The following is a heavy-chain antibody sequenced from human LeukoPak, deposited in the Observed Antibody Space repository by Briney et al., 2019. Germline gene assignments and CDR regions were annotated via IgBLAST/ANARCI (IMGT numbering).Heavy chain of an antibody. CDR2: ISAYNGNT. Sequence: ASVKVSCKASGYTFTTYGISWVRQAPGQGLEWMGWISAYNGNTNYAQKLQGRVTMTTDTSTSTAYMELRSLRSDDTAVYYCALSGSFHYYYYYMDVWGKGTTVTVSS. J-gene: IGHJ6*03. D-gene: IGHD1-26*01. CDR1: GYTFTTYG. CDR3: ALSGSFHYYYYYMDV. V-gene: IGHV1-18*01.